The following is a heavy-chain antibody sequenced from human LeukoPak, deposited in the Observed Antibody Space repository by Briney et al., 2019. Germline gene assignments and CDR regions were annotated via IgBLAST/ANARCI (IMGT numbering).Heavy chain of an antibody. CDR3: ARDLGGWGNSNGMDV. J-gene: IGHJ6*02. Sequence: GGSLRLSCAASGFTFSSYAMSWVRQAPGKGLEWVAVISYDGRNKYYAESVKGRFTMSRDNSKNTLYLQMNSLRAEDTAVYYCARDLGGWGNSNGMDVWGQGTTVTVSS. CDR1: GFTFSSYA. CDR2: ISYDGRNK. D-gene: IGHD3-16*01. V-gene: IGHV3-30*04.